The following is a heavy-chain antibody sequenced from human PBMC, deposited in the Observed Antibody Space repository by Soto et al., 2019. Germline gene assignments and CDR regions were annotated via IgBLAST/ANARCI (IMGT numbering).Heavy chain of an antibody. J-gene: IGHJ1*01. CDR1: GGSISSGDSY. CDR2: IYYRGRT. V-gene: IGHV4-30-4*01. Sequence: QVQLQESGPGLVKPSQTLSLTCTVSGGSISSGDSYWSWIRKPPGKGLEWIGYIYYRGRTYYNPSLKSRVTITVDTSKHHCSLKLSSVTDADTAVYYCARVLAYDSSGYYTEYFQHWGKGTLVTVS. D-gene: IGHD3-22*01. CDR3: ARVLAYDSSGYYTEYFQH.